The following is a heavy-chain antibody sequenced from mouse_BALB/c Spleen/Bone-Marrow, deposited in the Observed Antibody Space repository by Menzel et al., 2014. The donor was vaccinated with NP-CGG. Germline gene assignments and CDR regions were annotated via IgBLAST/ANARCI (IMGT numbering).Heavy chain of an antibody. J-gene: IGHJ2*01. D-gene: IGHD2-13*01. Sequence: EVQLQQSGPDLVKPGASVKMSCKASGYSFTGYFMNWVVQSHGKSLEWIGRINPDNGDTFYNQKFKGKATLTVDRSSNTAHMDLRSLASEDSAVYYCARSDFYFDYWGQGTTLTVSS. CDR2: INPDNGDT. V-gene: IGHV1-20*02. CDR1: GYSFTGYF. CDR3: ARSDFYFDY.